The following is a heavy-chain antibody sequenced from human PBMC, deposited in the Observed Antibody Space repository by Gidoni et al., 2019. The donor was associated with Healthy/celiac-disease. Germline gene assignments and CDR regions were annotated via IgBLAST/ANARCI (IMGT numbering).Heavy chain of an antibody. CDR2: IKSKTDGGTT. Sequence: EVQLVESGGGLVKPGGSLRLSCAASGFTFSNAWMSWVRQAPGKGLEWVGRIKSKTDGGTTDYAAPVKGRFTISRDDSKNTLYLQMNSLKTEDTAVYYCTTGCLGCMVRGVTDAFDIWGQGTMVTVSS. D-gene: IGHD3-10*01. V-gene: IGHV3-15*01. CDR1: GFTFSNAW. J-gene: IGHJ3*02. CDR3: TTGCLGCMVRGVTDAFDI.